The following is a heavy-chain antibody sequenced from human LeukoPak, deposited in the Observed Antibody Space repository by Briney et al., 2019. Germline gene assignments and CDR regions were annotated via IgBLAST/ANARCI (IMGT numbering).Heavy chain of an antibody. J-gene: IGHJ4*02. CDR2: INPNSGGT. D-gene: IGHD2-15*01. Sequence: GSVKVSCKGSGYTFTRYYMHWVRQAPGQRVEWMGWINPNSGGTNYAQKFQGRVTMTRDTSISTAYMELSRLRSDDTAVYYCARDPVVFGGRGTQYYFDYWGQGTLVTVSS. CDR1: GYTFTRYY. V-gene: IGHV1-2*02. CDR3: ARDPVVFGGRGTQYYFDY.